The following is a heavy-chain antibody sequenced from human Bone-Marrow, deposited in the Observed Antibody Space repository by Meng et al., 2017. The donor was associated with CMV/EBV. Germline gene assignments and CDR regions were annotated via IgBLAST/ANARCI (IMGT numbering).Heavy chain of an antibody. CDR3: ARVPTIFGVVGLFDY. J-gene: IGHJ4*02. Sequence: WVRQPPGKGLEWIGSIYYSGSTYYNPSLKSRVTISVDTSKNQFSLKLSSVTAADTAVYYCARVPTIFGVVGLFDYWGQGTLVTVSS. V-gene: IGHV4-39*07. CDR2: IYYSGST. D-gene: IGHD3-3*01.